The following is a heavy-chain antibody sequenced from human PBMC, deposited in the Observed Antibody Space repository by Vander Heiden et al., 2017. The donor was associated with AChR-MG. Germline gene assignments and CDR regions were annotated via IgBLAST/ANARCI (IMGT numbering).Heavy chain of an antibody. J-gene: IGHJ5*02. CDR2: ISGSGGST. CDR3: AKPPTGYSSSWVTWFDP. CDR1: GFTLSYYA. D-gene: IGHD6-13*01. Sequence: EAQLLESGGGWVKPGGPLRLSCTASGFTLSYYAMGWVGQAPVKGLGWVSAISGSGGSTNYADSVKGRFTISRDNSKNTLYLQRNSLRAEDTAIYYCAKPPTGYSSSWVTWFDPWGQGTLVTVSS. V-gene: IGHV3-23*01.